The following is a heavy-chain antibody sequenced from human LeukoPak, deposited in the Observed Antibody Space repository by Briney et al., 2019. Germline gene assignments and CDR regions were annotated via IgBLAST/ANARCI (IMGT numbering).Heavy chain of an antibody. V-gene: IGHV5-51*01. Sequence: GESLKISCKGSGYSFTSYWIGWMRQMPGKGLEWMGIISPGDSDTRYSPSFQGQVTISADKSISTAYLQWSSLKASDTAMYYCARQASSDFWSGYSAFDYWGQGTLVTVSS. CDR2: ISPGDSDT. D-gene: IGHD3-3*01. J-gene: IGHJ4*02. CDR1: GYSFTSYW. CDR3: ARQASSDFWSGYSAFDY.